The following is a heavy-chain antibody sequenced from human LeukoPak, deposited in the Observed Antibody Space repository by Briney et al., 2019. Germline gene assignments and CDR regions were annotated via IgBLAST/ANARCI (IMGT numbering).Heavy chain of an antibody. V-gene: IGHV3-74*01. J-gene: IGHJ4*02. CDR2: INSDGSST. CDR3: ARTSYRPSFDY. CDR1: GFTFSSYW. D-gene: IGHD2-2*01. Sequence: GRSLRLSCAASGFTFSSYWMHWVRQAPGKGLVWVSRINSDGSSTSYADSVKGRFTISRDNAKNTLYLQMNSLRAEDTAVYYCARTSYRPSFDYWGQGTLVTVSS.